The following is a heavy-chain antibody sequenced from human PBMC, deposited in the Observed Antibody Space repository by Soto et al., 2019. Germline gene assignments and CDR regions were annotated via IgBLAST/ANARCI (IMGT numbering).Heavy chain of an antibody. J-gene: IGHJ4*02. CDR1: GYTFTSYA. V-gene: IGHV1-3*01. Sequence: QVQLVQSGAEVKKPGASVKVSCKASGYTFTSYAMHWVRQAPGQRLEWMGWINAGNGNTKYSQKFQGRVTITRDTSASTAYMELSSLRSEDTAVYYCARVIGGLYYFDYWGQGTLVTFSS. CDR2: INAGNGNT. CDR3: ARVIGGLYYFDY. D-gene: IGHD3-16*01.